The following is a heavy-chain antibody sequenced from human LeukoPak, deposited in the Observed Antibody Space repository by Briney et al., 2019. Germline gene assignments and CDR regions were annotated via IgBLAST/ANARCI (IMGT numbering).Heavy chain of an antibody. CDR3: ARDWGYSYEHDAFDI. D-gene: IGHD5-18*01. J-gene: IGHJ3*02. Sequence: SETLSLTCAVYGGSFSGYYWSWIRQPPGKGLEWIGYIYYSGSTNYNPSLKSRVTISVDTSKNQFSLKLSSVTAADTAVYYCARDWGYSYEHDAFDIWGQGTMVTVSS. CDR1: GGSFSGYY. CDR2: IYYSGST. V-gene: IGHV4-59*01.